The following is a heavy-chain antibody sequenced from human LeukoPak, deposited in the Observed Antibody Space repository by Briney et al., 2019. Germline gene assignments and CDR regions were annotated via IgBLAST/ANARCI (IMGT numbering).Heavy chain of an antibody. CDR3: AKSGYNRFDY. V-gene: IGHV3-23*01. J-gene: IGHJ4*02. Sequence: PGGSLSLFCAASGFTFSSSAMSWVRQAPGKGRAWVSNISGSGSGGSTYYADSVKGRFTISRDNSKNTLYLEMNSLRAEDTAVYYCAKSGYNRFDYWGQGTLVTVSS. D-gene: IGHD5-24*01. CDR1: GFTFSSSA. CDR2: ISGSGSGGST.